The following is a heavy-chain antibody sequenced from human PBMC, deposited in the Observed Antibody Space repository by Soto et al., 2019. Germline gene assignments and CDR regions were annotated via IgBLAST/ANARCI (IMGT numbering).Heavy chain of an antibody. V-gene: IGHV4-34*01. Sequence: QVQLQQWGAGLLKPSETLSLTCAVYGGSFSGYYWSWIRQPPGKGLEWIGEINHSGSTNYNPSLKSRVTISVDTSKNQFSLKLSSVTAADTAVYYCAMRRGSSYYYFDYWGQGTLGTVSS. CDR3: AMRRGSSYYYFDY. J-gene: IGHJ4*02. D-gene: IGHD6-6*01. CDR2: INHSGST. CDR1: GGSFSGYY.